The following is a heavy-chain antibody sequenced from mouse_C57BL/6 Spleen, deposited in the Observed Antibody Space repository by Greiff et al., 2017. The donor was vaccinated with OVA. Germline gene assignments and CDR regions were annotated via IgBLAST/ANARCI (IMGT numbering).Heavy chain of an antibody. Sequence: VQLVESGAELVRPGASVTLSCKASGYTFTDYEMHWVKQTPVHGLEWIGAIDPETGGTAYNQKFKGKAILTADKSSSTAYMELRSLTSEDSAVYYCTNWDVDYWGQGTTLTVSS. D-gene: IGHD4-1*01. V-gene: IGHV1-15*01. J-gene: IGHJ2*01. CDR2: IDPETGGT. CDR3: TNWDVDY. CDR1: GYTFTDYE.